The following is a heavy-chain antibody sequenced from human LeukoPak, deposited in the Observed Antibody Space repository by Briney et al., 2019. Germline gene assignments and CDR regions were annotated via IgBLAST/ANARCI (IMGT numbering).Heavy chain of an antibody. CDR3: ARAVQASLQPRFDP. CDR2: IYYSGTT. D-gene: IGHD1-1*01. CDR1: GGSISSYY. V-gene: IGHV4-59*08. Sequence: SETLSLTCTVSGGSISSYYWSWIRQPPGKGLEWIGYIYYSGTTYYNPSLRSRVTVSVDTSKNQFSLKLNSVTAADTAVYYCARAVQASLQPRFDPWGQGTLATVSS. J-gene: IGHJ5*02.